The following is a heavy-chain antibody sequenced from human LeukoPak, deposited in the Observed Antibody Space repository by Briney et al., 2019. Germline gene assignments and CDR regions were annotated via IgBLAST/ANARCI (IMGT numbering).Heavy chain of an antibody. D-gene: IGHD4-23*01. CDR1: GGSISSSSHY. CDR2: IYYSGYT. Sequence: PSETLFLTCTVSGGSISSSSHYWGWIRQPPGKGLEWIGSIYYSGYTYYNPSPKSRVTISVDTSKNQFSLKLRSVTAADTAVYYCATQGAYGGNDYWGQGTLVTVSS. J-gene: IGHJ4*02. V-gene: IGHV4-39*01. CDR3: ATQGAYGGNDY.